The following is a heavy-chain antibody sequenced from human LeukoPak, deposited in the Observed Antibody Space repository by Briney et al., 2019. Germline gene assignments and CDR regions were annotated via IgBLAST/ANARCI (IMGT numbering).Heavy chain of an antibody. V-gene: IGHV4-59*01. CDR2: IYYSAST. D-gene: IGHD3-3*01. Sequence: SETLSLTCTVSGGSISSYYWSWIRQPPGKGLEWIGYIYYSASTNYNPSLKSRVTISVDTSKNQFSLKLSSVTAADTAVYYCARLTYYDFWSGYYSAFDIWGQGTMVTVSS. CDR3: ARLTYYDFWSGYYSAFDI. CDR1: GGSISSYY. J-gene: IGHJ3*02.